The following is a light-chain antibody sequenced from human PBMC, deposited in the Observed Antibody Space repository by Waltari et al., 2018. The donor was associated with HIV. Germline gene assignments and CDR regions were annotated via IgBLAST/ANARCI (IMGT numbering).Light chain of an antibody. J-gene: IGLJ2*01. CDR1: ISDIGSYNL. V-gene: IGLV2-23*02. Sequence: QSALTQPASVSGSPGQSITISCTGTISDIGSYNLVSWYQQYPGRAPKLIIYEVSKRRSGVSGRFSGSKSGNRASLTVSGLKVEDEADYYCCSYAGGRVFVLVGGGTRLTV. CDR2: EVS. CDR3: CSYAGGRVFVL.